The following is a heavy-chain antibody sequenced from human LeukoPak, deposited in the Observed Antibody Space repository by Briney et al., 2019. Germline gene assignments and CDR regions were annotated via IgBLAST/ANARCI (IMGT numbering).Heavy chain of an antibody. D-gene: IGHD4-17*01. V-gene: IGHV4-4*07. Sequence: SETLSLTCTVSGGSTTTHYWSWIRQPAGREVEWIGRVYNTGSTKYNPSLESRVTMSVDTSSNRFSLNLRSVTAADTAVYYCARDLLGDYGTFDIWGQGTMVTVSS. CDR1: GGSTTTHY. CDR2: VYNTGST. CDR3: ARDLLGDYGTFDI. J-gene: IGHJ3*02.